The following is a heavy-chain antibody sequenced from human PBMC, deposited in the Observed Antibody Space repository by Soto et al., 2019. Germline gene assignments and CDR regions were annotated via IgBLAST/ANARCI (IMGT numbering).Heavy chain of an antibody. CDR1: GYTFTSYG. J-gene: IGHJ4*02. V-gene: IGHV1-18*01. CDR2: ISTNKGNA. CDR3: ATRSPAFDY. Sequence: QVQLVQSGPEVKKPGASVKVSCKTSGYTFTSYGISWVRQAPGQGLEWMGWISTNKGNANYAQKFQGRVTMTTATSTSTAYMGLRSLRSDDTAVYFCATRSPAFDYWGQGTLVTVSS.